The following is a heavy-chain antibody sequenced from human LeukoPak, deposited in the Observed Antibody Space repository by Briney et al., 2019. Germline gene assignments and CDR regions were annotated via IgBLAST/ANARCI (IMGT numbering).Heavy chain of an antibody. Sequence: SETLSLTCTVSAASVSSGSYYWCWIRQHPGKGREGIGYIYYSGSTNYTPSLKSLVTIAVETSKNQFSLKLSSVSAADTAVYYCARVDIVVVVAATLGDFYIWGKVAMVTVS. D-gene: IGHD2-15*01. CDR3: ARVDIVVVVAATLGDFYI. CDR2: IYYSGST. CDR1: AASVSSGSYY. J-gene: IGHJ3*02. V-gene: IGHV4-61*01.